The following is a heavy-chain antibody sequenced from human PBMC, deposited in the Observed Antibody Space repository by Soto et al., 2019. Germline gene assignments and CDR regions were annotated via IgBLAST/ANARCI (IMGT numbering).Heavy chain of an antibody. D-gene: IGHD3-10*01. CDR1: GGSISSYY. CDR2: IYYSGST. CDR3: ARLGSVRGVIGI. V-gene: IGHV4-59*01. J-gene: IGHJ4*02. Sequence: SETLSLTCTVSGGSISSYYWSWIRQPPGKGLEWIGYIYYSGSTNYNPSLKSRVTISVDTSKNQFSLKLSSVTAADTAVYYCARLGSVRGVIGIRGQGTLVTVSS.